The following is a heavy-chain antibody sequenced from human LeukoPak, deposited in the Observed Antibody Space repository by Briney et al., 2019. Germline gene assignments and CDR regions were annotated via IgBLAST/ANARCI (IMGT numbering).Heavy chain of an antibody. CDR1: GFTFSSYW. J-gene: IGHJ4*02. D-gene: IGHD3-3*01. V-gene: IGHV3-23*01. Sequence: PGGSLRLSCAASGFTFSSYWMSWVRQAPGKGLEWVSIITGSGGNSYYTDSVKGRFTLSRDNSKNTLFLQMNSLRAEDTAVYFCAKKSLWSGPFDYWGQGTLVTVFS. CDR2: ITGSGGNS. CDR3: AKKSLWSGPFDY.